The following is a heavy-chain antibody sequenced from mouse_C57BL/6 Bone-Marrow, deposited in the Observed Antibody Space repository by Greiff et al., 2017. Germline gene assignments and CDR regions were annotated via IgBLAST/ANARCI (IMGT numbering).Heavy chain of an antibody. CDR1: GYTFTSYG. V-gene: IGHV1-81*01. D-gene: IGHD1-1*01. Sequence: QVQLQQSGAELARPGASVKLSCNASGYTFTSYGISWVKQRTGQGLEWIGEIYPRSGNSYSNETFTGKATLTAYKSDSTACRELRSLTSEDSAVYVCARDPITTVVSDYWGQGTTLTVSS. CDR2: IYPRSGNS. CDR3: ARDPITTVVSDY. J-gene: IGHJ2*01.